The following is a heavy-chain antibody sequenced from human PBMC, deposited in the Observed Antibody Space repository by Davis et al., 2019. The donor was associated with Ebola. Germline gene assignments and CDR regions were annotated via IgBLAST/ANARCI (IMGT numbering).Heavy chain of an antibody. CDR2: INAGNGNT. CDR1: GYTFTSYA. V-gene: IGHV1-3*01. J-gene: IGHJ4*02. CDR3: ARASFGYNSGWYADY. D-gene: IGHD6-19*01. Sequence: ASVKVSCKASGYTFTSYAIHWVRQAPGQRLEWMGWINAGNGNTICSQNFQGRVTITRDTSASTAYMELSSLRSEDTAVFYCARASFGYNSGWYADYWGPGSLVTVSS.